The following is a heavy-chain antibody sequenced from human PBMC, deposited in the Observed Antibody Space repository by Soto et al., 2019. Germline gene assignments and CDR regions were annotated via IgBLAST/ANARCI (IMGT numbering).Heavy chain of an antibody. CDR3: ARGPSGWFGFDY. CDR1: RFTFNSNW. J-gene: IGHJ4*02. V-gene: IGHV3-74*01. CDR2: IXSDGNXA. D-gene: IGHD6-19*01. Sequence: XXSLRLSCAGSRFTFNSNWMHWVRQDPGKGLVWVSRIXSDGNXARYADYVKGXXTISRDNXXTTLFLQMNCLTAEDTAMYYCARGPSGWFGFDYWGQGTLVTVSS.